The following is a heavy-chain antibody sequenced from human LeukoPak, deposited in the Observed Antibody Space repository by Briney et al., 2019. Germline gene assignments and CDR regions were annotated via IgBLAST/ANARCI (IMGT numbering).Heavy chain of an antibody. J-gene: IGHJ3*02. Sequence: PSETLSLTCTVSGGSISSYYWSWIRQPPGKGLEWIGYIYYSGSTNYNPSLKSRVTISVDTSKNQFSLKLSSVTAADTAVYYCARRMYYYDSSGVKGGAFDIWGQGTMVTVSS. CDR1: GGSISSYY. CDR2: IYYSGST. V-gene: IGHV4-59*01. CDR3: ARRMYYYDSSGVKGGAFDI. D-gene: IGHD3-22*01.